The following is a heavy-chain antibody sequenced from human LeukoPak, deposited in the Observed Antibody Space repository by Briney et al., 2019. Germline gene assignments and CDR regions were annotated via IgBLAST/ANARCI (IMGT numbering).Heavy chain of an antibody. Sequence: ASVKVSCKASGYTFTGYYMHWLRQAPGQRLERMGWINPNRGGTNYAQKFQGRVTMTRDTSISTAYMELSRLRSDDTAVYYCARVNYYDSSGYYADFDYWGQGTLVTVSS. V-gene: IGHV1-2*02. J-gene: IGHJ4*02. D-gene: IGHD3-22*01. CDR2: INPNRGGT. CDR1: GYTFTGYY. CDR3: ARVNYYDSSGYYADFDY.